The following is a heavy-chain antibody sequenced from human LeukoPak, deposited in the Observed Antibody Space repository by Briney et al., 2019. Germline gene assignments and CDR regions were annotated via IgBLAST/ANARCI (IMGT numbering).Heavy chain of an antibody. V-gene: IGHV1-8*03. CDR1: GYTFTRYD. Sequence: ASVKVSCKASGYTFTRYDINWVRQATGQGLEWMGWMNPNSGNTGYAQKFQGRVTITRNTSISTAYMELSSLRSEDTAVYYCARSSTVTTYPRFDYWGQGTLVTVSS. D-gene: IGHD4-17*01. CDR2: MNPNSGNT. J-gene: IGHJ4*02. CDR3: ARSSTVTTYPRFDY.